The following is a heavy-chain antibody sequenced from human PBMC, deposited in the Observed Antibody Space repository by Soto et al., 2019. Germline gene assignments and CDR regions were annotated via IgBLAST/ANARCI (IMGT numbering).Heavy chain of an antibody. CDR3: GLAVPVLRPYYFGH. CDR2: IHPGDSES. D-gene: IGHD1-26*01. Sequence: GESLKISCKASGYRSPDYWIGWVRQMPGKGLEWMGIIHPGDSESRYSPSFQGQVTISVDKSITTAYLQWSSLKASDSAMYYCGLAVPVLRPYYFGHWGQGTLVTVSS. V-gene: IGHV5-51*01. J-gene: IGHJ5*02. CDR1: GYRSPDYW.